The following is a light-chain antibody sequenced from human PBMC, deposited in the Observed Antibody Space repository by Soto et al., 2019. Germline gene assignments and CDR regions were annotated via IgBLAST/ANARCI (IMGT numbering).Light chain of an antibody. CDR3: QQYYNWQPR. J-gene: IGKJ1*01. V-gene: IGKV3-15*01. CDR2: GAS. Sequence: EIGMTQSTATLSVSPGERVTLSCRASQSISSKLAWYQQRPGQAPRLLIYGASTRATGIPSRFSGSGSGTDFTLTITSLQSEDNALYYCQQYYNWQPRFGQGTKVDI. CDR1: QSISSK.